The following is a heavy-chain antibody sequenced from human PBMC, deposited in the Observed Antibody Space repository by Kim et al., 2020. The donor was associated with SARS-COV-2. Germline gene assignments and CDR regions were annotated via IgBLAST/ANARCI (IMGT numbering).Heavy chain of an antibody. CDR1: GFTFSDYY. Sequence: GGSLRLSCAASGFTFSDYYMSWIRQAPGKGLEWVSYISSSGSTIYYADSVKGRFTISRDNAKNSLYLQMNSLRAEDTAVYYCARVQFRIGMATITRIDAFDIWGQGTMVTVSS. CDR2: ISSSGSTI. D-gene: IGHD5-12*01. V-gene: IGHV3-11*04. CDR3: ARVQFRIGMATITRIDAFDI. J-gene: IGHJ3*02.